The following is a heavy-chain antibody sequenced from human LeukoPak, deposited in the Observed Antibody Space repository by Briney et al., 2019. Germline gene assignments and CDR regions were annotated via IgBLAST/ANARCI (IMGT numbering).Heavy chain of an antibody. V-gene: IGHV1-2*02. CDR2: INPNNGDT. CDR3: ARDAVARDGYSDY. CDR1: GYTFIASY. D-gene: IGHD5-24*01. Sequence: ASVKVSCKASGYTFIASYMHWVRQAPGQGLEWMGWINPNNGDTKYAQKFQGRVTMTRDTSISTAYMELSRLRSDDTAVYYCARDAVARDGYSDYWGQGTLVTVSS. J-gene: IGHJ4*02.